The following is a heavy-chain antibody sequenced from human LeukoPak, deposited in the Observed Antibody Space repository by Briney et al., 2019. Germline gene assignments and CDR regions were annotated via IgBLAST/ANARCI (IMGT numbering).Heavy chain of an antibody. J-gene: IGHJ5*02. Sequence: SETLSLTCTVSGGSISSSSYYWGWIRQPPGKGLEWIGSIYYSGSTYYNPSLKSRVTISLDTSKNQFSLKLSSVTAADTAVYYCARHTGCSSTSCYSMFDPWGQGTLVTVSS. D-gene: IGHD2-2*01. CDR2: IYYSGST. CDR3: ARHTGCSSTSCYSMFDP. CDR1: GGSISSSSYY. V-gene: IGHV4-39*01.